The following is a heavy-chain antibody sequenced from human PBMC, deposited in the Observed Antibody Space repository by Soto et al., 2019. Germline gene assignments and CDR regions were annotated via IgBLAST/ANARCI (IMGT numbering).Heavy chain of an antibody. J-gene: IGHJ4*02. D-gene: IGHD6-6*01. Sequence: LRLSCAASGFTFSIYAMSWVRQAPGKGLEWVSTTGLNGRTTYYADSVKGRFTVSRDNSKSTLDLQMSSLRAEDTAVYYCAAVHSSSRSFDYWGQGTLVTVSS. CDR1: GFTFSIYA. V-gene: IGHV3-23*01. CDR2: TGLNGRTT. CDR3: AAVHSSSRSFDY.